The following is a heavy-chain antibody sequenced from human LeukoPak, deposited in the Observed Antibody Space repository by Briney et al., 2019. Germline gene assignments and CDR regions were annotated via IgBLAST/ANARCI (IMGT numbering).Heavy chain of an antibody. Sequence: GASVKVSCKASGYTFTSYAMHWVRQAPGQRLEWMGWINAGNGNTKYSQKFQGRVTITRDTSASTAYMELSSLRSEDTAVYYCARGELLWFGELLYTGFDYWGQGTLVTVSS. D-gene: IGHD3-10*01. V-gene: IGHV1-3*01. CDR2: INAGNGNT. CDR1: GYTFTSYA. J-gene: IGHJ4*02. CDR3: ARGELLWFGELLYTGFDY.